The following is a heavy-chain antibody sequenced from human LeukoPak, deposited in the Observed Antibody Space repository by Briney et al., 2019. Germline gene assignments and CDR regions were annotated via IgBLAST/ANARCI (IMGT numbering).Heavy chain of an antibody. CDR3: ASGPPYYYDSSGPYWFDP. D-gene: IGHD3-22*01. CDR1: GGSFSGYY. J-gene: IGHJ5*02. V-gene: IGHV4-34*01. CDR2: INHSGST. Sequence: PSETLSLTGAVYGGSFSGYYWSWIRQPPGKGLEWIGEINHSGSTNYNPSLKSRVTISVDTSKNQFSLKLSSVTAADTAVYYCASGPPYYYDSSGPYWFDPWGQGTLVTVSS.